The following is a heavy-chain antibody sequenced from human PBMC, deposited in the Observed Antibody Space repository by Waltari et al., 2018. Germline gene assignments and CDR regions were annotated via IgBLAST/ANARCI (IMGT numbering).Heavy chain of an antibody. D-gene: IGHD3-3*01. CDR2: IYYSGRT. V-gene: IGHV4-61*01. J-gene: IGHJ4*02. CDR3: ARDHLDFWSGYYSVDY. Sequence: QVQLQESGPGLVKPSETLSLTCTVSGGSVSSGSYYWSWIRQPPGKGLAWIVYIYYSGRTNYNPSLKSRVTISVDTSKNRCSLKLSFVTAADTAVYYGARDHLDFWSGYYSVDYWGQGTLVTVSS. CDR1: GGSVSSGSYY.